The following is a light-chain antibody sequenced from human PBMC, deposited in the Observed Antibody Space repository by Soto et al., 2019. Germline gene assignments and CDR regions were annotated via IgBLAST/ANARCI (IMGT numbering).Light chain of an antibody. CDR2: DVT. V-gene: IGLV2-8*01. CDR1: SSDVGGYNF. J-gene: IGLJ2*01. CDR3: TSYAGSNIPVL. Sequence: QSALTQPPSASGSPGQSVTISCTGTSSDVGGYNFVSWYQQHQGKAPKLMIYDVTERPSGVPDRFSGSKSGNTASLTVSGLQGEDEAEYYCTSYAGSNIPVLFGGGTQLTVL.